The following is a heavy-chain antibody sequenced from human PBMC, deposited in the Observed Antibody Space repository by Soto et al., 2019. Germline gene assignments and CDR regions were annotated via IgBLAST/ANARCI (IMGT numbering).Heavy chain of an antibody. Sequence: GGSLRLSCAASGFTVSSNYMSWVRQAPGKELEWVSVIYSGGSTYYADSVKGRFTISRDNSKNTLYLQMNSLRAEDTAVYYCAAEQIAAAGPSAAWGQGTLVTVSS. CDR2: IYSGGST. CDR3: AAEQIAAAGPSAA. CDR1: GFTVSSNY. D-gene: IGHD6-13*01. V-gene: IGHV3-53*01. J-gene: IGHJ5*02.